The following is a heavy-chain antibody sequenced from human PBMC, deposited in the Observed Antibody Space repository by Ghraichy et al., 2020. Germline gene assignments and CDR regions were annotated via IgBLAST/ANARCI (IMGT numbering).Heavy chain of an antibody. J-gene: IGHJ3*02. V-gene: IGHV3-7*01. Sequence: ETLSLTCAASGFTFSSYWMSWVRQAPGKGLEWVANIKQDGSEKYYVDSVKGRFTISRDNAKNSLYLQMNSLRAEDTAVYYCARVIGGGAYDAFDIWGQGTMVTVSS. CDR2: IKQDGSEK. CDR1: GFTFSSYW. CDR3: ARVIGGGAYDAFDI. D-gene: IGHD3-16*01.